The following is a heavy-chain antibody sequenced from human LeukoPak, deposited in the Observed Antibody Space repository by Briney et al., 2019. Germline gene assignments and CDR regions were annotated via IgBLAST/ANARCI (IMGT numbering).Heavy chain of an antibody. CDR3: ARESLLRLLEWRPRTHNWFDP. J-gene: IGHJ5*02. CDR1: GYTFTGYY. D-gene: IGHD3-3*01. V-gene: IGHV1-2*02. Sequence: ASVKVSCKASGYTFTGYYMHWVRQAPGQGLEWMGWINPNSGGTNYAQKFQGRVTMTRDTSISTAYMELSRLRSDDTAVYYCARESLLRLLEWRPRTHNWFDPWGQGTLVTVSS. CDR2: INPNSGGT.